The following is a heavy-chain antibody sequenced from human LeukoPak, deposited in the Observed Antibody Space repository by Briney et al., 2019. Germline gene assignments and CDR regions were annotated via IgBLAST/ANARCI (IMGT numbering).Heavy chain of an antibody. V-gene: IGHV4-59*11. J-gene: IGHJ4*02. CDR2: IYYSGST. D-gene: IGHD6-6*01. CDR1: GGSISSHY. Sequence: SETLSLTCTVSGGSISSHYWSWIRQPPGKGLEWIGHIYYSGSTNYNPSLKSRVTISVDTSKNQFSLKLSSVTAADTAVYYCAREIDSSSSFDYWGQGTLVTVSS. CDR3: AREIDSSSSFDY.